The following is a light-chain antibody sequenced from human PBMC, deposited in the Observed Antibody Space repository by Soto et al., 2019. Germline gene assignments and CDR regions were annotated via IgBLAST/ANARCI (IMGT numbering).Light chain of an antibody. CDR3: QQYGSSPPIT. J-gene: IGKJ3*01. CDR1: QSVSSSY. V-gene: IGKV3-20*01. CDR2: GAS. Sequence: EIVLTQSPGTLSLSPGERATLSCRASQSVSSSYLAWYQHKPGPAPRLLIYGASGRATGIPDRFSGSGSGTDFTLTISRLEPEDFAVYYCQQYGSSPPITFGPGTKVDIK.